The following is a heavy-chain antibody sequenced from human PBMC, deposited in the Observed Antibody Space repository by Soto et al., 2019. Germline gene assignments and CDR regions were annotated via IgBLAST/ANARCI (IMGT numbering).Heavy chain of an antibody. Sequence: PSETLSLTCPVSGCSISRYYWTWIRQPPGKGLEWIGNIHYTGSTNYNPSLKSRVTISLGTSKSQFSLKLSSVTAADTAVYYCARDLSISSTDGPLDPWGHGTLVTVSS. CDR2: IHYTGST. V-gene: IGHV4-59*01. CDR1: GCSISRYY. D-gene: IGHD6-6*01. CDR3: ARDLSISSTDGPLDP. J-gene: IGHJ5*02.